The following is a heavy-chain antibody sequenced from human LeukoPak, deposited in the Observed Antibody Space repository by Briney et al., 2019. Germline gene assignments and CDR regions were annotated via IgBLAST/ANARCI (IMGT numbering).Heavy chain of an antibody. J-gene: IGHJ6*03. CDR2: INHSGST. Sequence: SETLSLTCAVYGGSFSGYYWSWIRQPPGKGLEWIGEINHSGSTNYNPSLKSRVTISVDTSKNQFSLKLSSVTAADTAVYYCARGELKASRRYNWNYKIYYYYYMDVWGKGTTVTVSS. CDR3: ARGELKASRRYNWNYKIYYYYYMDV. CDR1: GGSFSGYY. D-gene: IGHD1-7*01. V-gene: IGHV4-34*01.